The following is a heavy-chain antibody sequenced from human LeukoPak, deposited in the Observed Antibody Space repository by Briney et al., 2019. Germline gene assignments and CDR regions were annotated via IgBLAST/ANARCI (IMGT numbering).Heavy chain of an antibody. J-gene: IGHJ4*02. CDR3: TKDTALDY. D-gene: IGHD4-17*01. V-gene: IGHV3-23*01. CDR1: GFTFSSYG. Sequence: PGRSLRLSCAASGFTFSSYGMHWVRQAPGKGLEWVSAISGSGHSTYYADSVKGRFTISRVNSKNTLFLQMNTLRAEDTALYSCTKDTALDYWGQGTLVTVSS. CDR2: ISGSGHST.